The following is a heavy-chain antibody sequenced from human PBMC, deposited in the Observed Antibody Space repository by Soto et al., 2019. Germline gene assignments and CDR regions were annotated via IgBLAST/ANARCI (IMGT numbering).Heavy chain of an antibody. V-gene: IGHV3-23*01. D-gene: IGHD3-3*01. J-gene: IGHJ6*03. Sequence: GSLRLSCAASGFTFSSYAMSWVRQAPGKGLEWVSAISGSGGSTYYADSVKGRFTISRDNSKNTLYLQMNSLRAEDTAVYYCARAIDFWSGYYVGSPYYYYYMDVWGKGTTVTAP. CDR1: GFTFSSYA. CDR3: ARAIDFWSGYYVGSPYYYYYMDV. CDR2: ISGSGGST.